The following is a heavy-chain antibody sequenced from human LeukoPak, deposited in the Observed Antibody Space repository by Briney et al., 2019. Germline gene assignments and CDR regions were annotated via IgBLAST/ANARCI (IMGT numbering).Heavy chain of an antibody. Sequence: PSETLSLTCTVSGGSISSDNYYWTWIRQPAGKGLEWIGRIYTSGSTNYNPSLKSRVTMSVDTSKNQFSLKLSSVTAADTAVYYCARAISQQLGWFDPWGQGTLVTVSS. CDR3: ARAISQQLGWFDP. CDR1: GGSISSDNYY. CDR2: IYTSGST. J-gene: IGHJ5*02. D-gene: IGHD6-13*01. V-gene: IGHV4-61*02.